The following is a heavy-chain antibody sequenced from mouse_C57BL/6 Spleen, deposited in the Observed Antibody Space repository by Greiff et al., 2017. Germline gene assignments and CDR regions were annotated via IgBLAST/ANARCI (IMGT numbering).Heavy chain of an antibody. J-gene: IGHJ4*01. V-gene: IGHV5-17*01. CDR2: ISSGGSTT. Sequence: EVHLVESGGGLVKPGGSLKLSCAASEFTFSDYGMHWVRQAPEKGLELVASISSGGSTTYYADTVKGRFTISRDNAKNTLFLQMTSLRSEDTAMYYCATSYESNYRMDYWGQGTSVTVSS. CDR3: ATSYESNYRMDY. CDR1: EFTFSDYG. D-gene: IGHD2-5*01.